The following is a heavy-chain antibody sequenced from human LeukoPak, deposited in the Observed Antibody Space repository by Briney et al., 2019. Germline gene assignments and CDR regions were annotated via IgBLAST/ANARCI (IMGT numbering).Heavy chain of an antibody. D-gene: IGHD5-24*01. CDR3: ARVQMATIRD. J-gene: IGHJ4*02. Sequence: PSETLSLTCTVSGGSISSGGYYWSWIRQPPGKGLEWIGYIYHSGSTYYNPSLKSRVTISVDASKNQFSLKLSSVTAADTAVYYCARVQMATIRDWGQGTLVSVSS. CDR2: IYHSGST. V-gene: IGHV4-30-2*05. CDR1: GGSISSGGYY.